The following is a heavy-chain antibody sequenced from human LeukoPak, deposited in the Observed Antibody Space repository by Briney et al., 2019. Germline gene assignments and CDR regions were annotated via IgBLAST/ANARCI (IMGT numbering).Heavy chain of an antibody. CDR1: GFIFSTHG. V-gene: IGHV3-33*01. CDR3: ARSGSYAGEVNY. J-gene: IGHJ4*02. D-gene: IGHD1-26*01. CDR2: IWYDGSEK. Sequence: PGASLRLSCAASGFIFSTHGMHWVRQGPGRGLEWVAIIWYDGSEKYYADSVKGRFTISRDNSKNTLYLQMNSLRAEDTAVYYFARSGSYAGEVNYWGQGTLFTASS.